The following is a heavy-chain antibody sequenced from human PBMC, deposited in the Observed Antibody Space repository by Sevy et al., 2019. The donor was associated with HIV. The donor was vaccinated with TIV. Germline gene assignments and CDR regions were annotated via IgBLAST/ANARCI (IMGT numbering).Heavy chain of an antibody. Sequence: GGYLRLSCVASGFTFGDYYMSWIRQAPGKGLEWVSFMSHNGDNIYYADSVKGRFTISRDNSKSSLYLQMNSLRAEDSAVYYCAILPFLQYFSDSWGQGTLVTVSS. CDR3: AILPFLQYFSDS. CDR2: MSHNGDNI. V-gene: IGHV3-11*01. J-gene: IGHJ4*02. D-gene: IGHD2-15*01. CDR1: GFTFGDYY.